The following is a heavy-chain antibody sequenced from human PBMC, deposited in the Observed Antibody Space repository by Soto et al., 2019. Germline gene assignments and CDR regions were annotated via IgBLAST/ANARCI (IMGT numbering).Heavy chain of an antibody. CDR3: ARARLHVYYYYMDV. J-gene: IGHJ6*03. Sequence: PGGSLRLSCAASGFTFSSYWMSWVRQAPGKGLEWVANIKQDGSEKYYVDSVKGRFTISRDNAKNSLYLQMNSLRAEDTAVYYCARARLHVYYYYMDVWGKGTTVTVSS. V-gene: IGHV3-7*01. CDR1: GFTFSSYW. D-gene: IGHD4-4*01. CDR2: IKQDGSEK.